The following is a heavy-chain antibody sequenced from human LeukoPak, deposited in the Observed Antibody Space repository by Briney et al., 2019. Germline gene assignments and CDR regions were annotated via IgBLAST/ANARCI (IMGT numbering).Heavy chain of an antibody. Sequence: PGESLRLSCAASGFTFSRYGMHWVRQAPGKGLEWVAVIWYDGSEKYYADSVKGRLTISRDNSKNTVDLQMNSLRAEDTAVYYCARAPFGGNDDHWGQGALVTVSS. D-gene: IGHD4-23*01. V-gene: IGHV3-33*01. CDR1: GFTFSRYG. CDR3: ARAPFGGNDDH. CDR2: IWYDGSEK. J-gene: IGHJ4*02.